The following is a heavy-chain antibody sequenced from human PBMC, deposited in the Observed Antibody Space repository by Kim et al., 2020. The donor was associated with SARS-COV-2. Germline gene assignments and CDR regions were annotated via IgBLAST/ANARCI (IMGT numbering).Heavy chain of an antibody. D-gene: IGHD6-13*01. CDR1: GYTFTSYG. CDR3: ARVPGIAAAAEGSFDY. CDR2: ISAYNGNT. J-gene: IGHJ4*02. V-gene: IGHV1-18*04. Sequence: ASVKVSCKASGYTFTSYGISWVRQAPGQGLEWMGWISAYNGNTNYAQKLQGRVTMTTDTSTSTAYMELRSLRSDDTAVYYCARVPGIAAAAEGSFDYWGQGTLVTVSS.